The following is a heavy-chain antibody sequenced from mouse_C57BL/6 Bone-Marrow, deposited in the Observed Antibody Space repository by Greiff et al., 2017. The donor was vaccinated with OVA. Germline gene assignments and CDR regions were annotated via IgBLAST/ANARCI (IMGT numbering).Heavy chain of an antibody. D-gene: IGHD2-1*01. CDR1: GYTFTSYW. CDR2: IYPGNSDT. Sequence: EVQLQESGTVLARPGASVKMSCKTSGYTFTSYWMHWVKQRPGQGLEWIGAIYPGNSDTSYNHKFKGKAKLTAVTSASTAYMELSSLTNEDSAVYYWTRSRIYYDYAMDYWGQGTSVTVSS. V-gene: IGHV1-5*01. CDR3: TRSRIYYDYAMDY. J-gene: IGHJ4*01.